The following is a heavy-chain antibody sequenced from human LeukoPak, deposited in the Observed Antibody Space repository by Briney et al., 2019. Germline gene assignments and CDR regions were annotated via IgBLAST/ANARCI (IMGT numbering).Heavy chain of an antibody. CDR3: AKDRNYYDSSGSFDY. CDR1: GFTFRNYW. Sequence: GGSLRLSCAASGFTFRNYWMRWVRQAPGKGLEWVANIKEDGSEKYYVDSVKGRFTISRDNAKNSLYLQMNSLRAEDTAVYYCAKDRNYYDSSGSFDYWGQGTLVTVSS. CDR2: IKEDGSEK. D-gene: IGHD3-22*01. J-gene: IGHJ4*02. V-gene: IGHV3-7*01.